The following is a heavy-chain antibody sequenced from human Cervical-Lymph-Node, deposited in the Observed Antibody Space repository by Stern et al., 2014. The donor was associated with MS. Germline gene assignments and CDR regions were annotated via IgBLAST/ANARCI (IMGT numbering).Heavy chain of an antibody. V-gene: IGHV4-4*02. CDR2: SDHSGST. D-gene: IGHD6-13*01. Sequence: QVQLQESGPGLVKPSGTLSLTCAVSGGSISSSNWWSWVRQSPGKGLEWIGESDHSGSTIYNPSLKSRVTVSEDKSQNRFSLNLRSVPAADTAVYFCARFPASRPHVFDSWGQGTLVTVSS. CDR3: ARFPASRPHVFDS. CDR1: GGSISSSNW. J-gene: IGHJ4*02.